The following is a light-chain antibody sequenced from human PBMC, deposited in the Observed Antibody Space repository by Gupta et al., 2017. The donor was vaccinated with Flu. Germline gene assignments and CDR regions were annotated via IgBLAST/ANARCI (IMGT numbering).Light chain of an antibody. CDR3: ASYTTTSTWV. Sequence: QSALTQPASVSGSPGRSITLPCTGTSSDVGGYNYVSWYQQHPGKAPKLMIYEVTDRPSGVSNRFSGSKSGNTASLTISGLQAEDEADYFCASYTTTSTWVFGGGTKLTVL. V-gene: IGLV2-14*01. J-gene: IGLJ3*02. CDR1: SSDVGGYNY. CDR2: EVT.